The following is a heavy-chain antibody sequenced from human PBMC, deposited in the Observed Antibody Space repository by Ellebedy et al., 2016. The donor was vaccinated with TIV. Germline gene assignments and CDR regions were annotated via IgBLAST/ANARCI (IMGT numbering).Heavy chain of an antibody. Sequence: MPGGSLRLSCTVSGGSISSDYWSWIRQPPGKGLEWIGYIHHRGTTNYNTYLKSRTTISEETSKNQFSLRLSSVTAADTGMYYCARGRYKYPSGVILDYWGQGTLVTVSS. V-gene: IGHV4-59*01. CDR3: ARGRYKYPSGVILDY. D-gene: IGHD1-14*01. CDR2: IHHRGTT. CDR1: GGSISSDY. J-gene: IGHJ4*02.